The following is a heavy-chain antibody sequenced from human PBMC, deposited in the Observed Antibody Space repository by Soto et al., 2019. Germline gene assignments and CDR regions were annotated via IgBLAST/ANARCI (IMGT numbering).Heavy chain of an antibody. CDR3: ASVAGHGSGSRYFDN. CDR2: SVPGSGNT. Sequence: QVQLVQSGAEVAKPGASVQVSCSTSGYEFFAFGLTWVRRAPGQGLQWVGWSVPGSGNTVYARDFQGRVTVTTDRSTNSGYMELRSLTSDDTALYYCASVAGHGSGSRYFDNWGQGTLVPVSS. D-gene: IGHD3-10*01. J-gene: IGHJ4*02. V-gene: IGHV1-18*01. CDR1: GYEFFAFG.